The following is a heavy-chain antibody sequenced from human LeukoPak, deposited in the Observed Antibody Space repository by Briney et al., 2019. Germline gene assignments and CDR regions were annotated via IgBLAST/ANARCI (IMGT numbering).Heavy chain of an antibody. V-gene: IGHV3-48*04. CDR3: ARDAPSVGGVPAALFDY. CDR1: GFTFSSYS. CDR2: ISSSSSTI. D-gene: IGHD2-2*01. Sequence: SGGSLRLSCAASGFTFSSYSMNWVRQAPGKGLEWVSYISSSSSTIYYADSVKGRFTISRDNAKNSLYLQMNSLRAEDTAVYYCARDAPSVGGVPAALFDYWGQGTLVTVSS. J-gene: IGHJ4*02.